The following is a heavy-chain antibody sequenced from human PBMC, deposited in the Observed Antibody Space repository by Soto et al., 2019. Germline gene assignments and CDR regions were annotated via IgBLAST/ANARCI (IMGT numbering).Heavy chain of an antibody. Sequence: SETLSLTCTVSGGSISSSSYYWGWIRQPPGKGLEWIGTLYSGNTYSNPSLKSRVTISVDRSDNQFSLRLSSVAAADTAIYYCATTRGIAVGGSFDYWGQGTMVTVSS. CDR3: ATTRGIAVGGSFDY. V-gene: IGHV4-39*01. CDR2: LYSGNT. D-gene: IGHD6-13*01. CDR1: GGSISSSSYY. J-gene: IGHJ4*02.